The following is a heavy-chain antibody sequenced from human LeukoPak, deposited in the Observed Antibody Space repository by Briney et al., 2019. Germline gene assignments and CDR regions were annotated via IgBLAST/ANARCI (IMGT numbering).Heavy chain of an antibody. CDR2: INPKRGVT. D-gene: IGHD4-17*01. J-gene: IGHJ3*01. CDR1: GYXFTDYY. V-gene: IGHV1-2*02. Sequence: GASVKVSCKASGYXFTDYYIHWMRQAPGQGLEWMGWINPKRGVTTYAQKFQGRVTMTRDTSITTAYMELTRLRSDDTTIYYCARERNYGDYGNAFDVWGQGTKVTVSS. CDR3: ARERNYGDYGNAFDV.